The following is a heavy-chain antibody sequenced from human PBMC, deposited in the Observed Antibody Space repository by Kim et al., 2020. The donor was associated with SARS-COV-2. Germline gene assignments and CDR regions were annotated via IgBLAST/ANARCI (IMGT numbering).Heavy chain of an antibody. V-gene: IGHV3-23*01. J-gene: IGHJ4*02. CDR1: GFTFSSYA. D-gene: IGHD4-17*01. CDR3: AKDLGGTTVVTPGGGY. CDR2: ISGSGGST. Sequence: GGSLRLSCAASGFTFSSYAMSWVRQAPGKGLEWVSAISGSGGSTYYADSVKGRFTISRDNSKNTLYLQMNSLRAEDTAVYYCAKDLGGTTVVTPGGGYWGQGTLVTVSS.